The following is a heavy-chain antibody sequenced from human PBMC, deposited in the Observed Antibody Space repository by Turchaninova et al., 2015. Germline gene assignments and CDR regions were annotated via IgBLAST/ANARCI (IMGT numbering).Heavy chain of an antibody. CDR2: IYWDDDK. CDR3: ARLGYNRGWSSPYY. J-gene: IGHJ4*02. CDR1: GFSLRTHGMG. D-gene: IGHD6-19*01. V-gene: IGHV2-5*02. Sequence: QITLTESGPKLVKPTQTLTLNCTFSGFSLRTHGMGVGWILQPPCKALEWLALIYWDDDKRYSPSLKSRLTITKDTSKNQVVLIMTNMDPVDTATYYCARLGYNRGWSSPYYWGQGTLVTVSS.